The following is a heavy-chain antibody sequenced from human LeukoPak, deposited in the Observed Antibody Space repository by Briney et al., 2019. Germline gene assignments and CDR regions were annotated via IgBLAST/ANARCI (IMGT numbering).Heavy chain of an antibody. CDR3: ARDQRPSSSFDY. CDR1: GGTFSSYA. Sequence: SVKVSCKASGGTFSSYAISWVRQAPGQGLGWMGGIIPIFGTANYAQKFQGRVTITADESTSTAYMELSSLRSEDTAVYYCARDQRPSSSFDYWGQGTLVTVSS. V-gene: IGHV1-69*13. J-gene: IGHJ4*02. CDR2: IIPIFGTA. D-gene: IGHD2-2*01.